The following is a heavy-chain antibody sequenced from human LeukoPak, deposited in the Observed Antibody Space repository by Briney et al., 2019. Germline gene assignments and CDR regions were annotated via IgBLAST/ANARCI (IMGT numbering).Heavy chain of an antibody. CDR3: AREKGNYDGYYNYYMDV. V-gene: IGHV3-7*01. CDR1: GFTFSNYW. D-gene: IGHD4-11*01. J-gene: IGHJ6*03. Sequence: GGSLRLSCAASGFTFSNYWMNWVRQAPGKGLEWVANIKQDGSDKFYVDSVKGRFTISRDNAKNSLYLQMNSLRAEDTAVYYCAREKGNYDGYYNYYMDVWGKGTTVTVSS. CDR2: IKQDGSDK.